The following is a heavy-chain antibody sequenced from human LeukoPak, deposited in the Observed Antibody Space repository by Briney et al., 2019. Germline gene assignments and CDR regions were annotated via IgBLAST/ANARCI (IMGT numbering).Heavy chain of an antibody. V-gene: IGHV1-2*02. J-gene: IGHJ4*02. CDR2: INPNSGGT. CDR1: GYTFTGYY. Sequence: ASVKVSCKASGYTFTGYYMHWVRQAPGQGLEWMGWINPNSGGTNYAQKFQGRVTMTRDMSISTAYMELSRLKSDDTAVYYCASLLPAAIRPFDYWGQGTLVTVSS. D-gene: IGHD2-2*01. CDR3: ASLLPAAIRPFDY.